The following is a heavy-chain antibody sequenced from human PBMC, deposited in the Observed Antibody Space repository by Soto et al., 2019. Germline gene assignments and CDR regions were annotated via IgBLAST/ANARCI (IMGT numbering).Heavy chain of an antibody. V-gene: IGHV1-8*01. Sequence: ASVKVSCKASGYTFTSYYINWVRQATGQGLEWMGWMNPNSGNTGYAQKFQGRVTMTRNTSISTAYMELSSLRSEDTAVYYCARGFKDYDYVWGSYRYHNWFDPWGQGTLVTVSS. CDR2: MNPNSGNT. J-gene: IGHJ5*02. CDR3: ARGFKDYDYVWGSYRYHNWFDP. D-gene: IGHD3-16*02. CDR1: GYTFTSYY.